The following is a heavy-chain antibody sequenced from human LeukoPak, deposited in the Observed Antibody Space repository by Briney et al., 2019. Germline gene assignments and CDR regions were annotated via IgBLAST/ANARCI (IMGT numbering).Heavy chain of an antibody. Sequence: ASVKVSCKASGGAFSRYAISWARQAPGQGLEWMGGVIPIFGTSSYAEKFRGRVTLTTDESTTTAYMELRNLRSEDTAVYYCARGQFSDTAMVQKYYYMDVWGKGTTVIVSS. CDR3: ARGQFSDTAMVQKYYYMDV. CDR2: VIPIFGTS. J-gene: IGHJ6*03. D-gene: IGHD5-18*01. CDR1: GGAFSRYA. V-gene: IGHV1-69*05.